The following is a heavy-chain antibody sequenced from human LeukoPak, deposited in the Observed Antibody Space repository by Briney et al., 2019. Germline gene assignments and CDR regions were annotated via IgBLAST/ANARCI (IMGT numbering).Heavy chain of an antibody. Sequence: ASVTVSFKASGYTFTNYGISWVRQAPEQGREWMGWISAYNGNTNYAQKLQGRVTITTDTSTSTAYMELRSLRSDDTAVYYCARAHSLTMVRGVILKENWFDPWGQGTLVTVSS. J-gene: IGHJ5*02. CDR3: ARAHSLTMVRGVILKENWFDP. CDR1: GYTFTNYG. V-gene: IGHV1-18*04. CDR2: ISAYNGNT. D-gene: IGHD3-10*01.